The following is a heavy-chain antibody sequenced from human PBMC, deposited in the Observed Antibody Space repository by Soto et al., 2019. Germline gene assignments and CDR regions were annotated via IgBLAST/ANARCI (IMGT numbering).Heavy chain of an antibody. CDR3: AKGDTTMITDYYAMDV. J-gene: IGHJ6*02. CDR2: ISGSGGSE. V-gene: IGHV3-23*01. Sequence: GGSLRLSCAVSGFTLTSYAMTWVRQAPGKGLEWVSAISGSGGSEFYADSVKGRFTISRDNSKNTLYLQMKSLRAEDTALYYCAKGDTTMITDYYAMDVWGHGTTVTVSS. D-gene: IGHD5-18*01. CDR1: GFTLTSYA.